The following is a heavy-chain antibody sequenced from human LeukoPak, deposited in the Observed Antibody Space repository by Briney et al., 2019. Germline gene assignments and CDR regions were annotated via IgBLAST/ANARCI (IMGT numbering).Heavy chain of an antibody. CDR1: GFTFSDYY. CDR3: AKDGVMVRGVISRFMDV. V-gene: IGHV3-30*02. D-gene: IGHD3-10*01. J-gene: IGHJ6*03. Sequence: GGSLRLSCAASGFTFSDYYMGWIRQAPGKGLEWVAFIRYDGSNKYYADSVKGRFTISRDNSKNTLYLQMNSLRAEDTAVYYCAKDGVMVRGVISRFMDVWGKGTTVTVSS. CDR2: IRYDGSNK.